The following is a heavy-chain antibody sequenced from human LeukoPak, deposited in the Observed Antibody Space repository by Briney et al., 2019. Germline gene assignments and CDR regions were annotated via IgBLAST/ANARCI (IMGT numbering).Heavy chain of an antibody. CDR2: IYTSGTA. CDR3: VRDRPHSYPVEGNCFDP. V-gene: IGHV4-61*02. J-gene: IGHJ5*02. D-gene: IGHD3-16*02. Sequence: PSQTLSLTCTVSGGSISSTSYYWSWIRQPDGKGLEWIGRIYTSGTATYNPSLQSRVTISVDTSKNQFSLRLSSVTAADTAVYYSVRDRPHSYPVEGNCFDPWGQGTLVTVSS. CDR1: GGSISSTSYY.